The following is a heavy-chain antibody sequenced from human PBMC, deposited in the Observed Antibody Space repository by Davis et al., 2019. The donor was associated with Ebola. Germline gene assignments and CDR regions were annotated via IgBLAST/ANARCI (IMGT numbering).Heavy chain of an antibody. D-gene: IGHD1-26*01. Sequence: GESLKISCAASGFTFRNYPMYWVRQAPGKGLEWVAFIRYYGSNKYYADSVKGRFTISRDNSKNTLYLQMNSLRTEDTAVYLCAKAKWEVEYHYSGMDVWGKGTTVTVSS. CDR1: GFTFRNYP. J-gene: IGHJ6*04. CDR3: AKAKWEVEYHYSGMDV. V-gene: IGHV3-30*02. CDR2: IRYYGSNK.